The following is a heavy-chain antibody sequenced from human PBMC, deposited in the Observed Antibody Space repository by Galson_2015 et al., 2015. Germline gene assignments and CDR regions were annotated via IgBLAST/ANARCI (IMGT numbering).Heavy chain of an antibody. J-gene: IGHJ4*02. CDR2: ISSDGTTT. V-gene: IGHV3-74*01. D-gene: IGHD3-3*01. Sequence: SLRLSCAVSGFTFSNYWMHWVRQVPGKGLVWVSRISSDGTTTRYADSVKGRFTISRDNAKNTLYLQMNRLRAEDTAIYYCAHTFWSGHYYFDYWGQGTLVTVSS. CDR3: AHTFWSGHYYFDY. CDR1: GFTFSNYW.